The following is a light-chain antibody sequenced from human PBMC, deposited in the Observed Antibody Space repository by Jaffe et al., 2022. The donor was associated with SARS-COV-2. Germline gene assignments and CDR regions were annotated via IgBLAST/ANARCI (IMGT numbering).Light chain of an antibody. Sequence: DIQMTQSPSSLSASVGDRVTITCRASQSISSSLAWYQHKPGKAPNLLIYKASTLEGGVPSRFSGSGSGTEFTLTISSLQPDDYATYYCQQYYIYSTFGQGTKVEV. CDR3: QQYYIYST. V-gene: IGKV1-5*03. CDR2: KAS. J-gene: IGKJ1*01. CDR1: QSISSS.